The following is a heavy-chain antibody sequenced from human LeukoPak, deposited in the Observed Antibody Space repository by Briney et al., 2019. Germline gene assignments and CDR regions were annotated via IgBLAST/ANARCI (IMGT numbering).Heavy chain of an antibody. J-gene: IGHJ4*02. V-gene: IGHV3-30*18. CDR2: ISYDGSNK. CDR3: AKDPPMGSSGQDFDY. Sequence: GGSLRLSCAASGFTFSSYGMHWVRQAPGKGLEWVAVISYDGSNKYYADSVKGRFTISRDNSKNTLYLQMNSLRAEDTAVYYCAKDPPMGSSGQDFDYWGQGTLVTVSS. CDR1: GFTFSSYG. D-gene: IGHD3-22*01.